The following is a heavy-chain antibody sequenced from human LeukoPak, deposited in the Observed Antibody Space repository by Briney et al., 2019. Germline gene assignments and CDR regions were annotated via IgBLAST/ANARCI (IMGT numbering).Heavy chain of an antibody. Sequence: ASVKVSCKASGYTFTGYYMHWVRQAPGQGLEWMGWINPNSGGTNYAQKFQGRVTMTRDTSISTAYMELSRLRSDDTAVYYCARESRDVETEGFDYWGQGTLVTVSS. V-gene: IGHV1-2*02. J-gene: IGHJ4*02. CDR1: GYTFTGYY. CDR2: INPNSGGT. D-gene: IGHD5-24*01. CDR3: ARESRDVETEGFDY.